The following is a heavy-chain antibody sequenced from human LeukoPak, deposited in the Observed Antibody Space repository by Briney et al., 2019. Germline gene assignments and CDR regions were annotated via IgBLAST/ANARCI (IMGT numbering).Heavy chain of an antibody. D-gene: IGHD5-12*01. CDR1: GYTFTGYY. J-gene: IGHJ6*03. CDR2: INPNSGGT. CDR3: ARDLKEYSGYDLDYYYYYMDV. V-gene: IGHV1-2*02. Sequence: GASVKVSCKASGYTFTGYYMHWVRQAPGQGLEWMGWINPNSGGTNYAQKFQGRVTMTRDTSISTAYMELSRLRSDDTAVYYCARDLKEYSGYDLDYYYYYMDVWGKGTTVTVSS.